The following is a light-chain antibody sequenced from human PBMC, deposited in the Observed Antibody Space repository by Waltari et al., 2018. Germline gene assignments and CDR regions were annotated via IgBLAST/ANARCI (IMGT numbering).Light chain of an antibody. CDR2: DVS. Sequence: WYQQRPGKASKLMIYDVSNRPSGVSNRFSGSKSGNTASLTISGLQPEDEADYYCNSFTSSSTVVFGGGTKLTVL. J-gene: IGLJ3*02. V-gene: IGLV2-14*03. CDR3: NSFTSSSTVV.